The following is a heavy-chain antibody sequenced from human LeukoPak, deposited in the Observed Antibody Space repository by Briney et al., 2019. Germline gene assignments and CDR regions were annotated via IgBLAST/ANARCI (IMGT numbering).Heavy chain of an antibody. CDR3: ARSIVVVVAADY. CDR1: GYTFTSYY. D-gene: IGHD2-15*01. J-gene: IGHJ4*02. CDR2: INPSGGST. V-gene: IGHV1-46*01. Sequence: ASVKVSCKASGYTFTSYYMHWVRQAPGQGLEWMGIINPSGGSTSYAQKFQGRVTMTRDTSISTAYMELSRLRSDDTAVYYCARSIVVVVAADYWGQGTLVTVSS.